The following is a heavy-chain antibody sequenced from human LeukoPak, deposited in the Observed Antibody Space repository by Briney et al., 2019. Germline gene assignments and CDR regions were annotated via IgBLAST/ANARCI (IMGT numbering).Heavy chain of an antibody. D-gene: IGHD3-9*01. CDR2: ISSGSYI. V-gene: IGHV3-21*01. CDR1: GFTFSSYS. Sequence: ETGGSLRLSCAASGFTFSSYSMNWVRQAPGKGLEWVSSISSGSYIYYADSVKGRFTISRDNAKNSLYLQMNSLRAEDAAVYYCASLSPGYYSDYWGQGTLVTVSS. CDR3: ASLSPGYYSDY. J-gene: IGHJ4*02.